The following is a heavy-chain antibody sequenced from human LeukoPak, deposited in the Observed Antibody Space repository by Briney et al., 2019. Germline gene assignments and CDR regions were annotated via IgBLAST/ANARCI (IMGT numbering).Heavy chain of an antibody. CDR2: INPSGGST. V-gene: IGHV1-46*01. CDR1: GYTFTSYY. J-gene: IGHJ4*02. D-gene: IGHD1-1*01. Sequence: GASVKVSCKASGYTFTSYYMHWVRQAPGQGLEWMGIINPSGGSTSYAQKFQGSVTMTRDTSTSTVYMELSSLRSEDTAVYYCARDWEGWNAIDYWGQGTLVTVSS. CDR3: ARDWEGWNAIDY.